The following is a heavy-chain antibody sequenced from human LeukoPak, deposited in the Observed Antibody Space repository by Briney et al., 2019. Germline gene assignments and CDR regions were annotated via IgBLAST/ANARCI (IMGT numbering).Heavy chain of an antibody. CDR1: GYSISNGYY. CDR2: IYRSGST. D-gene: IGHD6-19*01. V-gene: IGHV4-38-2*02. Sequence: PSETMSLTCTVSGYSISNGYYWDWIRQPPGRGLEWIGNIYRSGSTSYNPSLKSRVTISVDTSKNQFSLKVNSVTAPDTAVYYCARRHSSGWFYYWGQGTLVTVSS. J-gene: IGHJ4*02. CDR3: ARRHSSGWFYY.